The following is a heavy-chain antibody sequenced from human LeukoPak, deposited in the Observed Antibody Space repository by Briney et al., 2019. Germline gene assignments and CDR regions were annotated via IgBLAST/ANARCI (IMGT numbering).Heavy chain of an antibody. CDR3: ARDRYFQY. CDR2: IKQDGSEK. Sequence: GGSLRLSCAASGFTFSSYWVSWVRQAPGKGLEWVANIKQDGSEKHYVDSVKGRFTISRGNAKNSLHLQMNSLRAEDTAVYYCARDRYFQYWGQGTLVIVSS. D-gene: IGHD1-14*01. CDR1: GFTFSSYW. J-gene: IGHJ1*01. V-gene: IGHV3-7*01.